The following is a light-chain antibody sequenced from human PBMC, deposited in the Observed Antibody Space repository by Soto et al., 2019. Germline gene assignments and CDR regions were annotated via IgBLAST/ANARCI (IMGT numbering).Light chain of an antibody. CDR3: QTWGTGIHVV. J-gene: IGLJ2*01. V-gene: IGLV4-69*01. CDR2: LDSDGSH. Sequence: QLVLTQSPSASASLGASVKLTCTLSSGHSSYAIAWHQQQPEKGPRYLMKLDSDGSHTKGDAIPDRFSGSSSGAERYLTISSLQSEDEADYYCQTWGTGIHVVFGGGTQPTVL. CDR1: SGHSSYA.